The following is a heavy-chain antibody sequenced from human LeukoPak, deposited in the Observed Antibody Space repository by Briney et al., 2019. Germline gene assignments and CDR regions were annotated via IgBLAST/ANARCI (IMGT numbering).Heavy chain of an antibody. CDR1: GFTFNNYG. D-gene: IGHD1-7*01. CDR3: ARGNSNGFDV. V-gene: IGHV3-30*02. Sequence: GGSLRLSCGASGFTFNNYGMDWVRQAPGKGLEWVAFIRYDGTAQYYADSVKGRFTISRDNSKNTLFLQVNSVRPEDTAAYYCARGNSNGFDVWGQGTMVTVSS. J-gene: IGHJ3*01. CDR2: IRYDGTAQ.